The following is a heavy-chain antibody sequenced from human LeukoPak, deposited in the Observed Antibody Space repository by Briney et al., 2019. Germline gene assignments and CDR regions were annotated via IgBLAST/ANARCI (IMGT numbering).Heavy chain of an antibody. J-gene: IGHJ4*02. CDR2: IYYSGST. Sequence: SETLSLTCTVSGGSISSYYWSWIRQPPGKGLEWIGYIYYSGSTNYNPSLKSRVTISVDTSKNQFSLKLSSVTAADTAVYYCASHRNDCGGDCYPLDYWGQGTLVTVSS. CDR3: ASHRNDCGGDCYPLDY. CDR1: GGSISSYY. V-gene: IGHV4-59*12. D-gene: IGHD2-21*01.